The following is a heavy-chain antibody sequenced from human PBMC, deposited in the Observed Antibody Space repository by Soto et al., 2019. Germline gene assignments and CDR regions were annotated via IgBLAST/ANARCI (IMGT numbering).Heavy chain of an antibody. CDR2: INHIGNT. D-gene: IGHD3-10*01. J-gene: IGHJ4*02. CDR1: GGSFTNYF. CDR3: GSSPFFRM. V-gene: IGHV4-34*01. Sequence: QVQLQQWGAGLLKPSETLSLTCAVYGGSFTNYFWSWIRQPPGKGLEWIGEINHIGNTNYNPSLKSRVPLSVDTSKTQISLKLTSLTAADTAVYFCGSSPFFRMWGQGTLVTVSS.